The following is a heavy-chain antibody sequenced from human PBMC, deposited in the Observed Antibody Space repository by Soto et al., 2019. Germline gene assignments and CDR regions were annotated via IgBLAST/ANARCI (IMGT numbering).Heavy chain of an antibody. V-gene: IGHV4-4*02. CDR1: GGSISSSNW. Sequence: QVQLQESGPGLVKPSGTLSLTCAVSGGSISSSNWWSWVRQPPGKGLEWIGEIYHSGSTNYNPSLQSRVTISVDKSKNQFSLKLSSVTAADTAVYYCARRAYDFWSGYLLFDYWGQGTLVTVSS. D-gene: IGHD3-3*01. J-gene: IGHJ4*02. CDR2: IYHSGST. CDR3: ARRAYDFWSGYLLFDY.